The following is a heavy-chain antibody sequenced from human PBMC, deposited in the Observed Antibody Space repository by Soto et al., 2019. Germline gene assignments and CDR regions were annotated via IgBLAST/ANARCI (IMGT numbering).Heavy chain of an antibody. Sequence: QFQLVQSGAEVKKPGASVKVSCKASGYNFTRFVISWVRQAPGHGLEWMGWMGAHSGHTRQAQKFQGRLTMTTDAPMNSPYVALRSLTSDHTPLYYCGRGVQQLPKVDSYQFNRMDVRGQETTLIGSS. CDR3: GRGVQQLPKVDSYQFNRMDV. J-gene: IGHJ6*01. V-gene: IGHV1-18*01. CDR1: GYNFTRFV. CDR2: MGAHSGHT. D-gene: IGHD6-13*01.